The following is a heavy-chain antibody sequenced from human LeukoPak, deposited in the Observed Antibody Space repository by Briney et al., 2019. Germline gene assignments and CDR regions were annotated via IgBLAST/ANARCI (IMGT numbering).Heavy chain of an antibody. V-gene: IGHV3-15*07. CDR3: TTGIDYGGGY. D-gene: IGHD3-16*01. CDR1: GFSFANVW. CDR2: IKNKDEGEKT. J-gene: IGHJ4*02. Sequence: GGSLRLSCAVSGFSFANVWMNWVRQAPGKGLEWVGRIKNKDEGEKTDYAAPVKGRFTISRDDSKATLFLQMNSLKMEDTAIYYCTTGIDYGGGYWGQGTLVSVSS.